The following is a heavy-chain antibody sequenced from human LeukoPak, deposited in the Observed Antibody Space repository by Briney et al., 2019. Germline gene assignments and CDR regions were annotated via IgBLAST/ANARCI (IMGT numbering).Heavy chain of an antibody. Sequence: PSQTLSLTCTVSGGSISNENWWGWVRQPPGKGLEWIGEIYHSGSTNYIPSLKSQVTISVDKSKNQFSLKLTSVTAADTAVYYCAGSPIGYGMDVWGQGTTVTVSS. CDR1: GGSISNENW. J-gene: IGHJ6*02. CDR2: IYHSGST. V-gene: IGHV4-4*02. CDR3: AGSPIGYGMDV.